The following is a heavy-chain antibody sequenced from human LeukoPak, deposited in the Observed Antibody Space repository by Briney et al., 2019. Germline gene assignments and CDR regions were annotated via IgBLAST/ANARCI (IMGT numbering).Heavy chain of an antibody. CDR2: VYHSGSA. D-gene: IGHD4-17*01. Sequence: PSQTLSLTCAVSGGSFGSGGYSWSWIRQPPGKGLEWIGYVYHSGSAYYNPSLKSRVTISVDKSKNQLSLKLNSVTAADTAIYYCAKVYGDYIMDVWGQGTTVTVSS. CDR3: AKVYGDYIMDV. J-gene: IGHJ6*02. V-gene: IGHV4-30-2*01. CDR1: GGSFGSGGYS.